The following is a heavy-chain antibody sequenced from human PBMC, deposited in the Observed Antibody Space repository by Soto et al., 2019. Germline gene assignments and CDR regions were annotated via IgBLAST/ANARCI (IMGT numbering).Heavy chain of an antibody. V-gene: IGHV3-21*01. CDR3: ARDLPDNCGYDLFDY. CDR1: GFTFSSYS. CDR2: ISSSSSYI. D-gene: IGHD5-12*01. J-gene: IGHJ4*02. Sequence: GGSLRLSCAASGFTFSSYSMNWVRQAPGKGLEWVSSISSSSSYIYYADSVKGRFTISRDNAKNSLYLQMNSLRAEDTAVYYCARDLPDNCGYDLFDYWGQGTLVTVSS.